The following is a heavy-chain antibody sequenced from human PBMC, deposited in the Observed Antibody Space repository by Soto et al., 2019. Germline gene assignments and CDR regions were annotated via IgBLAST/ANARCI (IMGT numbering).Heavy chain of an antibody. D-gene: IGHD4-17*01. J-gene: IGHJ4*02. CDR1: GGTFSSYA. Sequence: QVQLVQSGAEVKKPGSSVKVSCKASGGTFSSYAISWVRQAPGQGLEWMGGIIPIFGTANYAQKFQGRVTITSDETTSTANMELSSLRSEDTAVYYCARDGGESYGALFDYWGQGTLVTVSS. CDR3: ARDGGESYGALFDY. V-gene: IGHV1-69*01. CDR2: IIPIFGTA.